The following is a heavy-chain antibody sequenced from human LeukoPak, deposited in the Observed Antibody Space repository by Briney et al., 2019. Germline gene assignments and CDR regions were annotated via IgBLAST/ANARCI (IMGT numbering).Heavy chain of an antibody. Sequence: SETLSLTCAVSGGSISSGGYSWSWIRQPPGKGLEWIGYIYHSGSTYYNPSLKSRVTISVDTSKNQFSLKLSSVTAADTAVYYCAREPRVVPAAISPDWGQGTLVTVSS. J-gene: IGHJ4*02. V-gene: IGHV4-30-2*01. CDR2: IYHSGST. D-gene: IGHD2-2*01. CDR1: GGSISSGGYS. CDR3: AREPRVVPAAISPD.